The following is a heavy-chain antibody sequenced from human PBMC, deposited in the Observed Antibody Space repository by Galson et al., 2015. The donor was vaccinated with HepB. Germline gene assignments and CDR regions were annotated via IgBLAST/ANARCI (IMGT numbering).Heavy chain of an antibody. J-gene: IGHJ3*02. CDR1: GFSLSTSGMR. V-gene: IGHV2-70*04. D-gene: IGHD6-13*01. Sequence: PALVKPTQTLTLTCTFSGFSLSTSGMRVSWIRQPPGKALEWLARIDWDDDKYYSTSLKTRLTISKDTSKNQVVLTMTNMDPVDTATYYCARLIAAAGTYEAFDIWGQGTMVTVSS. CDR3: ARLIAAAGTYEAFDI. CDR2: IDWDDDK.